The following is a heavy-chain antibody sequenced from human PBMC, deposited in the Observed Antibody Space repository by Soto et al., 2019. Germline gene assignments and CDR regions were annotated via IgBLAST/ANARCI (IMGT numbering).Heavy chain of an antibody. Sequence: QITLNESGPTQVKPRQTLTLTCTFSGFSLTTSGVGVGWIRQSPGKAPEWLALIYWDDDKRYSPSLKSSLTITQDTSKNQGVLTMADLDPAATATYYCAHRVLRTVFGLVTTTAIYFDFWGQGTPVAVSS. D-gene: IGHD3-3*01. CDR2: IYWDDDK. CDR1: GFSLTTSGVG. J-gene: IGHJ4*02. V-gene: IGHV2-5*02. CDR3: AHRVLRTVFGLVTTTAIYFDF.